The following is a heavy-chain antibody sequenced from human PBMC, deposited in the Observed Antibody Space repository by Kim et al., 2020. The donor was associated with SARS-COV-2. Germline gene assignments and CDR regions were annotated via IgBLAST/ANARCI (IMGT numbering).Heavy chain of an antibody. D-gene: IGHD2-2*02. CDR2: ISYDGSNK. Sequence: GGSLRLSCAASGFTFSSYGMHWVRQAPGKGLEWVAVISYDGSNKYYADSVKGRFTISRDNSKNTLYLQMNSLRAEDTAVYYCAKEGIRTLVSAAITGGYYYYCMDVWGKGTTVTVSS. CDR3: AKEGIRTLVSAAITGGYYYYCMDV. J-gene: IGHJ6*03. CDR1: GFTFSSYG. V-gene: IGHV3-30*18.